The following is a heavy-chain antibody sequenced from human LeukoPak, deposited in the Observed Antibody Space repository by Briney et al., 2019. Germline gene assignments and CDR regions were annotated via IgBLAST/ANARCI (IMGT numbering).Heavy chain of an antibody. J-gene: IGHJ3*02. Sequence: PGGSLRLSCAASGFTFDDYAMHWVRQAPGKGLEWVSGISWNSGSIGYADSVKGRFTISRDNAKNSLYLQMNSLRAEDTALYYCAKASTFVHYYDSSGYAFDIWGQGTMVTVSS. CDR2: ISWNSGSI. V-gene: IGHV3-9*01. CDR3: AKASTFVHYYDSSGYAFDI. CDR1: GFTFDDYA. D-gene: IGHD3-22*01.